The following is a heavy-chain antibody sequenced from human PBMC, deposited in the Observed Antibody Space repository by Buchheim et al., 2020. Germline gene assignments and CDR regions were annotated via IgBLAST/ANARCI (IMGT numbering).Heavy chain of an antibody. D-gene: IGHD1-1*01. CDR3: ARHVETTGPRGFDP. CDR1: GFTFSSYE. V-gene: IGHV3-23*04. Sequence: EVQVVESGGGLVQPGGSLRLSCAASGFTFSSYEMNWVRQAPGKGLEWVSATGDNGETTYYTDSVKGRFTISRDNSRNILFLQMSNLRAEDTAIYYCARHVETTGPRGFDPWGQGTL. CDR2: TGDNGETT. J-gene: IGHJ5*02.